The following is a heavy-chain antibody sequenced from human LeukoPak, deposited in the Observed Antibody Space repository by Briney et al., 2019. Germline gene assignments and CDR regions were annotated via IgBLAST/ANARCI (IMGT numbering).Heavy chain of an antibody. CDR2: INHDGSEK. D-gene: IGHD1-26*01. CDR1: GLSFNIYW. CDR3: TINVYWRFDY. J-gene: IGHJ4*02. Sequence: GGSLRLSCAASGLSFNIYWMSWVRQAPGKGLEWMANINHDGSEKYYVDSVKGRFTISRDNAENSLYLQMNSLRAEDTAVYFCTINVYWRFDYWGQGTLVSVSS. V-gene: IGHV3-7*03.